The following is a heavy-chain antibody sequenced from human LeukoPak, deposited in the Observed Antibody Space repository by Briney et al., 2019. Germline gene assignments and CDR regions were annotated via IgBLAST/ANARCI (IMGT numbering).Heavy chain of an antibody. V-gene: IGHV3-74*01. J-gene: IGHJ4*02. D-gene: IGHD1-1*01. CDR2: LDGEGSTS. CDR1: GFTFSSSW. CDR3: TRGTGTTFDY. Sequence: GGSLRLSCAASGFTFSSSWMHWVRQAPGKGLVWVSRLDGEGSTSSYADSVKGRFTIPRDNARNTLYLQMSSLRAEDTAVYYCTRGTGTTFDYWGQGTLVTVSS.